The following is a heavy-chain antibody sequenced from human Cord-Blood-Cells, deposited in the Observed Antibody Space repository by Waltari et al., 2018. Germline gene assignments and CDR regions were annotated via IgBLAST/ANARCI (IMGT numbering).Heavy chain of an antibody. J-gene: IGHJ3*02. CDR1: GFTFSSYG. CDR2: TRYEGSNK. CDR3: AKDFGLCSSTSCYLSAFDI. Sequence: QVQLVESGGGVVQPGGSLRLSCAASGFTFSSYGMHWVRQAPGTGVGWVAFTRYEGSNKYYADSVKGRFTISRDNSKNTLYLQMNSLRAEDTAVYYCAKDFGLCSSTSCYLSAFDIWGQGTMVTVSS. V-gene: IGHV3-30*02. D-gene: IGHD2-2*01.